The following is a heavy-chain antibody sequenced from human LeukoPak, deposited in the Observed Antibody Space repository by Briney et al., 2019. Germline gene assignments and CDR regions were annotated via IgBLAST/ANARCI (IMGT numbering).Heavy chain of an antibody. D-gene: IGHD2-15*01. V-gene: IGHV1-2*02. CDR3: ARDNYCSGGSCYSGY. CDR1: GYTFTGYY. J-gene: IGHJ4*02. Sequence: ASVKVSCKASGYTFTGYYMHWVRQAPGQGLEGVGWINPNSGGTNYAQKFQGRVTTTRDTSISTAYMELSRLRSDDTAVYYCARDNYCSGGSCYSGYWGQGTLVTVSS. CDR2: INPNSGGT.